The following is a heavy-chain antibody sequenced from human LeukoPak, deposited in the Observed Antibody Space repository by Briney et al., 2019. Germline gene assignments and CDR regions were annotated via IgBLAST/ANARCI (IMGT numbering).Heavy chain of an antibody. Sequence: PGGSLRLSCAASGLTFNNYAMNWVRQAPGKGLEWVSTITRSGVTTYYADSVKGRFTISRDNAKNTLYLQMNSLRAEDTGVYYCARGPVGYCSSTSCYESGYYYYGMDVWGQGTTVTVSS. J-gene: IGHJ6*02. V-gene: IGHV3-23*01. CDR3: ARGPVGYCSSTSCYESGYYYYGMDV. CDR2: ITRSGVTT. CDR1: GLTFNNYA. D-gene: IGHD2-2*01.